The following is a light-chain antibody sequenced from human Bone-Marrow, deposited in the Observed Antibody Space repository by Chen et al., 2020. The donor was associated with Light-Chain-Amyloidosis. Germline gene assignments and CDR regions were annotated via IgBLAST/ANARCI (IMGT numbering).Light chain of an antibody. CDR1: SSDVGSYNL. CDR3: CSYAGSSTP. J-gene: IGLJ2*01. V-gene: IGLV2-23*02. Sequence: QSALTQPASVSGSPGQSITISCTGTSSDVGSYNLVSWYQQHPGTAPKLMIYEVSKRPSVVSNRFSGSKSGNTASLTISGLQAEDEADYYCCSYAGSSTPFGGGTKLTVL. CDR2: EVS.